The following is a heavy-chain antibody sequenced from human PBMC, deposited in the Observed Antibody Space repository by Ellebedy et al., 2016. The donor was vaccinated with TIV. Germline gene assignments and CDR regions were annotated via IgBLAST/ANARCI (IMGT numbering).Heavy chain of an antibody. CDR3: AITFYDILTGDAFDV. Sequence: MPSETLSLTCTVSGGSMSDYYWTWIRQPPGKALDWIGSIFYSGTTIHNPSLKSRVTISLDTSRNRFSMRLNSVTAADSAVYYCAITFYDILTGDAFDVWGQGTMVTVS. J-gene: IGHJ3*01. V-gene: IGHV4-59*13. CDR1: GGSMSDYY. D-gene: IGHD3-9*01. CDR2: IFYSGTT.